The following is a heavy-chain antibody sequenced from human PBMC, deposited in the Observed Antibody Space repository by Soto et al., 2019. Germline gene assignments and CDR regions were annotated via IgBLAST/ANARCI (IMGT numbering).Heavy chain of an antibody. CDR3: AKGSGAAGTHGMDV. CDR1: GFTFSSCG. CDR2: ISYDGSNK. V-gene: IGHV3-30*18. D-gene: IGHD6-13*01. Sequence: GGSLRLSCAASGFTFSSCGMHWVRQAPGKGLEWVAVISYDGSNKYYADSVKGRFTISRDNSKNTLYLQMNSLRAEDTAVYYCAKGSGAAGTHGMDVWGQGTTVTVSS. J-gene: IGHJ6*02.